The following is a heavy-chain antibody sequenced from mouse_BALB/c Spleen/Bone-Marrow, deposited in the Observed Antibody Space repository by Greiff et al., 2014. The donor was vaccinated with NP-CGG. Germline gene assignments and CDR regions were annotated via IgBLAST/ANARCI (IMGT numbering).Heavy chain of an antibody. J-gene: IGHJ2*01. V-gene: IGHV1-37*01. CDR3: GRWAN. CDR2: INPYNGVT. Sequence: VQLKESGTELVKPGASVKISCKASGYSFTDYFMNWVKQSHGKSLEWIGRINPYNGVTFYNQNFKGKATLTVDKSSSTAHMELLSLTSEDSAVYYCGRWANWGQGTTLTVSS. CDR1: GYSFTDYF.